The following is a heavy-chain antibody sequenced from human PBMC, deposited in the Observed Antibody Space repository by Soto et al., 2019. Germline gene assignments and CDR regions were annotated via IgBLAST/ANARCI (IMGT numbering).Heavy chain of an antibody. J-gene: IGHJ4*02. CDR2: ISAYDGNT. D-gene: IGHD1-26*01. CDR1: GYTFTNYG. Sequence: GASVKVSCKASGYTFTNYGFTWVRQAPGQGLEWMGWISAYDGNTRYPQKLQGRVTLTTDTSTNTAYMELRSLRSDDTAVYYCARDGIGGWVPKLFWGQGTLVTVSS. V-gene: IGHV1-18*04. CDR3: ARDGIGGWVPKLF.